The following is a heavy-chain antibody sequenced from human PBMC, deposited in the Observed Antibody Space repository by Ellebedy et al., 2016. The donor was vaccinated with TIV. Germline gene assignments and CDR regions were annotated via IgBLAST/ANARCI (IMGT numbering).Heavy chain of an antibody. V-gene: IGHV4-30-4*01. Sequence: SETLSLTXTVSGGSISSGDYYWSWIRQPPGKGLEWIGYIYYSGSTYYNPSLKSRVTISVDTSKNQFSLKLSSVTAADTAVYYCARSPNWRAYYFDYWGQGTLVTVSS. J-gene: IGHJ4*02. D-gene: IGHD7-27*01. CDR1: GGSISSGDYY. CDR2: IYYSGST. CDR3: ARSPNWRAYYFDY.